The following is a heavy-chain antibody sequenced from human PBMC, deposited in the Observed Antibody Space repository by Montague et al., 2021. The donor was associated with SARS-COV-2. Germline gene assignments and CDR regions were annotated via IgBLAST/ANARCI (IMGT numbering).Heavy chain of an antibody. CDR1: GGSISSSSYY. CDR3: ARQGDQLLLEYWFDP. Sequence: SETLSLTCTVSGGSISSSSYYWGWIRQPPGKGLEWIGRIYYNGSTYYNPSLKSRVTISVDTSKNQFSLKLSSVTAADTAVYYCARQGDQLLLEYWFDPWGQGTLVTVAS. CDR2: IYYNGST. D-gene: IGHD2-2*01. J-gene: IGHJ5*02. V-gene: IGHV4-39*01.